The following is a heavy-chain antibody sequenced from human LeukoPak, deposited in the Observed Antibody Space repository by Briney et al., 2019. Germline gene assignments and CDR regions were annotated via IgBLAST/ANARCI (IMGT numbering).Heavy chain of an antibody. J-gene: IGHJ4*02. D-gene: IGHD6-19*01. CDR3: ARERVVPVAGSPTFGY. V-gene: IGHV1-2*02. CDR2: INPNSGGT. Sequence: ASVKVSCKASGYTFTGYYMHWVRQAPGQGLEWMGWINPNSGGTNYAQKFQGRVTMARDTSISTAYMELSRLRSDDTAVYCCARERVVPVAGSPTFGYWGQGTLVTVSS. CDR1: GYTFTGYY.